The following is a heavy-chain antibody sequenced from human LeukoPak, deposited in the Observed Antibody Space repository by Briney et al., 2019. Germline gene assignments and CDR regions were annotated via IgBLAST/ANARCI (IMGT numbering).Heavy chain of an antibody. Sequence: PETLSLTCAVYGGSFSGYYWSWIRQPPGKGLEWIGEINHSGSTNYNPSLKSRVTISVDTSKNQFSLKLTSVTAADTAVYYCARDQGSMIVVRTTDWYFDLWGRGTLVTVSS. CDR3: ARDQGSMIVVRTTDWYFDL. CDR2: INHSGST. V-gene: IGHV4-34*01. J-gene: IGHJ2*01. CDR1: GGSFSGYY. D-gene: IGHD3-22*01.